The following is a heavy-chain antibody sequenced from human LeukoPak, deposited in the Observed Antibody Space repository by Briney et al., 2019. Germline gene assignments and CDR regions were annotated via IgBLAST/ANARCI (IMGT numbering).Heavy chain of an antibody. CDR2: ISITSNTI. J-gene: IGHJ5*01. V-gene: IGHV3-48*04. CDR3: ARGALDAYDS. Sequence: GGSLRLSCAASGFTFSSYGMHWVRQAPGKGLEWVSYISITSNTIHYADSVKGRFTISRDNTKNSLHLQMTRLRADDTAVYYCARGALDAYDSWGQGTPVTVSS. CDR1: GFTFSSYG. D-gene: IGHD5-24*01.